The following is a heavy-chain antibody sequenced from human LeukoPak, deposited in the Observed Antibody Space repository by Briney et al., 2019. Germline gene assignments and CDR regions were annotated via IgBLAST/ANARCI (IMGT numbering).Heavy chain of an antibody. D-gene: IGHD3-10*01. CDR2: IYYSGST. CDR3: ARPMVRGVNDALDV. V-gene: IGHV4-59*08. CDR1: GGSISSYY. Sequence: SETLSFTCTVSGGSISSYYWSWIRQPPGKGLEWIGYIYYSGSTNYNPSLKSRVTISVDTSKNQFSLELTSVTAADTAVYYCARPMVRGVNDALDVWGQGTMVPVSS. J-gene: IGHJ3*01.